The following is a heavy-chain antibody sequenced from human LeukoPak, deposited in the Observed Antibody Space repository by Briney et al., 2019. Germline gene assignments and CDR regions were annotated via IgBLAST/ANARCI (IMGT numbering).Heavy chain of an antibody. V-gene: IGHV4-39*07. Sequence: ALETLSLTCTVSGGSISSSSYYWGWIRQPPGKGLEWIGSIYYSGSTYYNPSLKSRVTISVDTSKNQFSLKLSSVTAADTAVYYCARYGDYNLWFYYYGMDVWGQGTTVTVSS. D-gene: IGHD4-17*01. CDR1: GGSISSSSYY. CDR2: IYYSGST. CDR3: ARYGDYNLWFYYYGMDV. J-gene: IGHJ6*02.